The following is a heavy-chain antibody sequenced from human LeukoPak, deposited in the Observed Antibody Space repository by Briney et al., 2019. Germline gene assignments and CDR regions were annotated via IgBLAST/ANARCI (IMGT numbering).Heavy chain of an antibody. J-gene: IGHJ3*02. CDR2: ISAYNGNT. Sequence: ASVKVSCKASGYTFTSYGISWVRQAPGQGLEWMGWISAYNGNTNYAQKLQGRVTMTTDTSTSTAYMELRSLRSDDTAVYYCARVVAAADDNYAFDIWGQGTMVTVSS. V-gene: IGHV1-18*04. CDR3: ARVVAAADDNYAFDI. CDR1: GYTFTSYG. D-gene: IGHD6-13*01.